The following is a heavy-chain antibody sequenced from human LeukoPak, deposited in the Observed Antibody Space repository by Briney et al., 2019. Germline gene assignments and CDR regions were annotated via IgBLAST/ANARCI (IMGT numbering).Heavy chain of an antibody. V-gene: IGHV4-38-2*02. CDR1: GYSISSGYY. Sequence: SETLSLTCTVSGYSISSGYYWGWIRQPPGKGLGWIGSIYHSGSTYYNPSLKSRVTISVDTSKNQFSLKLSSVTAADTAVYYCARGHGEWLSPYYFDYWGQGTLVTVSS. D-gene: IGHD3-3*01. CDR3: ARGHGEWLSPYYFDY. CDR2: IYHSGST. J-gene: IGHJ4*02.